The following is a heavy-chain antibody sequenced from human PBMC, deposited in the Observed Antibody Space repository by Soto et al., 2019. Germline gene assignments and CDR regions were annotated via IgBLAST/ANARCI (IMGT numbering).Heavy chain of an antibody. CDR1: GGSVSSASYY. Sequence: QVQLQESGPGLVKPSETLSLTCSVSGGSVSSASYYWSWIRQPPGKGLEWIAYIYSRGNTNYNPSLQCRLTLSEDTSKTKFSLTFTSVTAAETAVYYFARQSRGDGYKRSPGGQGTLVTVPS. J-gene: IGHJ5*02. CDR3: ARQSRGDGYKRSP. CDR2: IYSRGNT. D-gene: IGHD5-18*01. V-gene: IGHV4-61*01.